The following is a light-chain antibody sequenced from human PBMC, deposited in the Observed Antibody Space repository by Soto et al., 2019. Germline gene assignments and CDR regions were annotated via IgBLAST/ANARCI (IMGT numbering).Light chain of an antibody. V-gene: IGLV2-11*01. Sequence: QSVLTQPHSVSGSPGQSVTISCTGTSSDVGGYNYVSWYQQHPGKAPKLMIYDVSKRPSGVPDRFSGSKSGNTASLTISGLQAEDEADYYCCSYAGSYTYVFGTGTKVTAL. CDR2: DVS. CDR3: CSYAGSYTYV. J-gene: IGLJ1*01. CDR1: SSDVGGYNY.